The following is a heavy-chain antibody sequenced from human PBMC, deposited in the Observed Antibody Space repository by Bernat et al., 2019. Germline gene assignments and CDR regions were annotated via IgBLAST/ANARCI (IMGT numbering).Heavy chain of an antibody. D-gene: IGHD3-3*01. CDR2: IDDTGST. CDR1: GGSISSSY. V-gene: IGHV4-59*01. J-gene: IGHJ6*02. CDR3: ARGGPYNDFWSGYEGRYYHYAKDV. Sequence: QVQLQESGPGLVQPSETLSLTYTVSGGSISSSYWNWIRQPPGKGLEWIGYIDDTGSTNYNPSLKSRVTISLETSKNQCSLKLTSVTAAEPAMYYCARGGPYNDFWSGYEGRYYHYAKDVWGQGTTVTVSS.